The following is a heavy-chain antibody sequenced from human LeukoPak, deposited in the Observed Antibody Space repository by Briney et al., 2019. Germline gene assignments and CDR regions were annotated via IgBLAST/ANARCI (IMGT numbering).Heavy chain of an antibody. CDR3: ARGFLFEYYYDSSDSPHAFDI. J-gene: IGHJ3*02. Sequence: GGSLRLSCAASGFTVSSNYMSWVRQAPGKGLEWVSVIYSGGSTYYADSVKGRFTISRDNSKNTLYLQMNSLRAEDTAVYYCARGFLFEYYYDSSDSPHAFDIWGQGTMVTVSS. D-gene: IGHD3-22*01. CDR2: IYSGGST. V-gene: IGHV3-66*02. CDR1: GFTVSSNY.